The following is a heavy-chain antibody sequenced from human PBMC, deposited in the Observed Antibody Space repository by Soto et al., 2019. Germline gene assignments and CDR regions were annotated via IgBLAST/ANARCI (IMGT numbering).Heavy chain of an antibody. CDR2: IYYTGNT. Sequence: QVQLQESGPGLVEPSQTLSLTCSVSGGSINSGDSYWNWIRQNPGKGLEWIGFIYYTGNTYCNPSLRSRCSMSLDTSENQFSLKLSSVTAADTAVYYCARSGRPLTEFHSWGQGILVTVSS. CDR3: ARSGRPLTEFHS. D-gene: IGHD6-25*01. V-gene: IGHV4-31*03. CDR1: GGSINSGDSY. J-gene: IGHJ4*02.